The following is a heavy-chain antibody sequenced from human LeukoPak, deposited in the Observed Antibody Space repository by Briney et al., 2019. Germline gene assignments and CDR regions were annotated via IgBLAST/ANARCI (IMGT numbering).Heavy chain of an antibody. CDR3: AKDPVYCSSTSCFSLSSAREGNYFDY. J-gene: IGHJ4*02. CDR2: ISGSGVST. CDR1: GFTFDDYA. D-gene: IGHD2-2*01. V-gene: IGHV3-23*01. Sequence: GGSLRLSCAASGFTFDDYAMHWVRQAPGKGLEWVSGISGSGVSTYYADPVKGRFAISRDNSKNTLYLQMNSLRAEDTAVYYCAKDPVYCSSTSCFSLSSAREGNYFDYWGQGTLVTVSS.